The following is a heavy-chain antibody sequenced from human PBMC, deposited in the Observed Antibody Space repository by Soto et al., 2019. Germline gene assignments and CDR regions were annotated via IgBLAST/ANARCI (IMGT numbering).Heavy chain of an antibody. V-gene: IGHV4-30-4*01. CDR1: DASISRGQDY. J-gene: IGHJ4*02. D-gene: IGHD3-10*01. CDR3: ARILMNYYRLDY. CDR2: IYYSGST. Sequence: LALTCPQSDASISRGQDYWRWRRQPPGKGLEWIGHIYYSGSTYYNPSLKSRAGISVDSSKSQVSLKLTSVTAADTAVYFCARILMNYYRLDYWGQGALVTVS.